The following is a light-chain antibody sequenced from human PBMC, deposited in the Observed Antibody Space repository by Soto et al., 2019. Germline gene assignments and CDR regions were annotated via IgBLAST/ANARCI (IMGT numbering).Light chain of an antibody. Sequence: EIVLTQSPGTLSLSPGERATLSCRASQSVSSNLAWYQQKAGQAPRLLIYGASTRATGFPDRFSGSGSGTEFTLTISSLHSEDFAVYYCQQYYDWPITFGQGTRLEIK. V-gene: IGKV3-15*01. CDR2: GAS. CDR3: QQYYDWPIT. CDR1: QSVSSN. J-gene: IGKJ5*01.